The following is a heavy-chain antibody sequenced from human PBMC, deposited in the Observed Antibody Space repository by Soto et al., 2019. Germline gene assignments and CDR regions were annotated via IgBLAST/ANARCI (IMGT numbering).Heavy chain of an antibody. Sequence: ETLSLTCTVSGGSISSYYWSWIRQPPGKGLEWIGYIYYSGSTNYNPSLKSRVTISVDTSKNQFSLKLSSVTAADTAVYYCERSIEPAPPIGGMDVWGQGTTVTVYS. V-gene: IGHV4-59*01. CDR1: GGSISSYY. J-gene: IGHJ6*02. D-gene: IGHD6-6*01. CDR2: IYYSGST. CDR3: ERSIEPAPPIGGMDV.